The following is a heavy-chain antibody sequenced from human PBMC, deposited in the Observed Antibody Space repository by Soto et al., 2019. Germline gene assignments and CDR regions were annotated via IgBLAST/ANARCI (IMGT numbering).Heavy chain of an antibody. D-gene: IGHD6-19*01. V-gene: IGHV6-1*01. CDR3: ARGTGSGWYHYYYGMDV. Sequence: SQTLSLTCAISGDSVSSNSAAWNWIRQSPSRGLEWLGRTYYRSKWYNDYAVSVKSRITINPDTSKNQFSLQLNSVTPEDTAVYYCARGTGSGWYHYYYGMDVWGQGTTVTVSS. CDR2: TYYRSKWYN. CDR1: GDSVSSNSAA. J-gene: IGHJ6*02.